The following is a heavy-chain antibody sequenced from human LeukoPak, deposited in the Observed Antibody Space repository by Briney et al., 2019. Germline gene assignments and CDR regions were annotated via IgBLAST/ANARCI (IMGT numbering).Heavy chain of an antibody. CDR3: ARLGYSPYYYGMDV. J-gene: IGHJ6*02. Sequence: PSETLSLTCTASGGSISSSSYYWGWIRQVPGKGLEWIGSIYFSGTTYYNPPLKSRVTISVDTSKNQFSLKLSSVNAADTAVYYCARLGYSPYYYGMDVWGQGTTVTDS. V-gene: IGHV4-39*01. D-gene: IGHD1-26*01. CDR2: IYFSGTT. CDR1: GGSISSSSYY.